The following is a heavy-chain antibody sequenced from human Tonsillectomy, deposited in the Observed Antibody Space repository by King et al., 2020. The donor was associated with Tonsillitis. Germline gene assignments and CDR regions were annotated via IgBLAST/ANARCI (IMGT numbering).Heavy chain of an antibody. CDR2: ISYDGNNK. V-gene: IGHV3-30*18. CDR3: AKGHSSGWFYFDS. CDR1: GFTFSSDG. D-gene: IGHD6-19*01. Sequence: VQLVESGGGVVQPGRSLRLSCAASGFTFSSDGMHWVRQAPGKGLEWVAVISYDGNNKYNAGSVKGRFTLSRDNSKNTLYLQMNSLSGEDTAVYYCAKGHSSGWFYFDSWGQGTLVTVSS. J-gene: IGHJ4*02.